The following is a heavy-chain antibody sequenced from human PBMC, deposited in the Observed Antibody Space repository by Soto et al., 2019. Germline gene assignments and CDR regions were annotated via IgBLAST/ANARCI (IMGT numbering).Heavy chain of an antibody. Sequence: QLQLQESGPGLVKPSETLPLTCSVSGGSISSSSYNWGWIRQPPGKGLEWIGSFYYGGGPYYKPSLKSRVTISVDTSKNQFSLNLRSVTAADTAVYYCARLPLRRTREDVDYWGQGTLVAVSS. CDR3: ARLPLRRTREDVDY. J-gene: IGHJ4*02. D-gene: IGHD4-17*01. CDR2: FYYGGGP. CDR1: GGSISSSSYN. V-gene: IGHV4-39*01.